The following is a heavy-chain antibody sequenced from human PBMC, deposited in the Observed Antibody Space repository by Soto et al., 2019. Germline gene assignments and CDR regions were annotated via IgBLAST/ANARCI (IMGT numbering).Heavy chain of an antibody. Sequence: ASVKVSCKVSEVTFSNYAISWVRQAPGQGLEWVGWIRVNNGDTHYAQKLQGRVTMTTDTSTSTAYMELRSLRSDDTAVYYCARVLPPFDPWGQGTLVTVSS. J-gene: IGHJ5*02. CDR2: IRVNNGDT. CDR1: EVTFSNYA. CDR3: ARVLPPFDP. V-gene: IGHV1-18*01.